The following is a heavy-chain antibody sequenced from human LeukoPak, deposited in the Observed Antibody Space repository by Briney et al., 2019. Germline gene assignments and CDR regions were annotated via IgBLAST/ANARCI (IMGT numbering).Heavy chain of an antibody. D-gene: IGHD5-24*01. CDR3: AGSRDGYNSWFDP. V-gene: IGHV1-69*05. Sequence: GASVKVSCKASGGTFSSYAISWVRQAPGQGLEWMGGIIPIFGTANYAQKSQGRVTITTDESTSTAYMELSSLRSEDTAVYYCAGSRDGYNSWFDPWGQGTLVTVSS. J-gene: IGHJ5*02. CDR2: IIPIFGTA. CDR1: GGTFSSYA.